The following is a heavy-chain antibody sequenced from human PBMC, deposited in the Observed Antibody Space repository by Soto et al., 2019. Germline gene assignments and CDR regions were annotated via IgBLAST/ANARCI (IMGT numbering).Heavy chain of an antibody. J-gene: IGHJ3*02. Sequence: QVQLQESGPGLVKPSETLSLTCTVSGGSISGYYWSWIRQFPGKGLEWIGYIYYSGTTNYNPSLKRRVTISVDTSKNQFSLKLTSVTAADTAVYYCARDEFRGDALDIWGQGTMVTVSS. CDR1: GGSISGYY. V-gene: IGHV4-59*01. D-gene: IGHD3-10*01. CDR3: ARDEFRGDALDI. CDR2: IYYSGTT.